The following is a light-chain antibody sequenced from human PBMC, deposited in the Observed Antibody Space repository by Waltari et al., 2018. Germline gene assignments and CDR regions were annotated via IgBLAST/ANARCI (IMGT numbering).Light chain of an antibody. CDR3: CSYAGSHYV. Sequence: QSALTQPASVSGSPGQSITISCTGTSSDVGSYDLVSWYQQHPGKAPKLMIYEGSKRPSVVSNRFSGSKSGNTASLTISGLQAEDEADYYCCSYAGSHYVFGTGTKVSVL. J-gene: IGLJ1*01. CDR2: EGS. CDR1: SSDVGSYDL. V-gene: IGLV2-23*01.